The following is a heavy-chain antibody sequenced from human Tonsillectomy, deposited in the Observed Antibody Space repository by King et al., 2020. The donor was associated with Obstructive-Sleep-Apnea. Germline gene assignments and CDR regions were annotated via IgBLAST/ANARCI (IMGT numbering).Heavy chain of an antibody. J-gene: IGHJ5*02. CDR2: INHSGST. CDR1: GGSFSDYY. D-gene: IGHD6-13*01. V-gene: IGHV4-34*01. Sequence: QVQLQQWGAGLLKPSETLSLTCAVFGGSFSDYYWSWIRQPPGKGLEWVGEINHSGSTNYNPSLKSRVTISVDTSKNQFSLKLTSVTAADTAMYYCAGGSGAAAVKWFDPWGQGTLVTVSS. CDR3: AGGSGAAAVKWFDP.